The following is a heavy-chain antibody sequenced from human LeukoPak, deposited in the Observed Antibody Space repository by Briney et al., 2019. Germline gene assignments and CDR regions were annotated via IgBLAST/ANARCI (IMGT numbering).Heavy chain of an antibody. CDR1: GYSFTSYW. J-gene: IGHJ6*02. D-gene: IGHD4-23*01. Sequence: GESLKISCKGSGYSFTSYWIGWACQMPGKGLEWMGIIYPGDSDTRYSPSFQGQVTISADKSISTAYLQWSSLKASDTAMYYCARPLGGNSAYYYGMDVWGQGTTVTVSS. CDR3: ARPLGGNSAYYYGMDV. V-gene: IGHV5-51*01. CDR2: IYPGDSDT.